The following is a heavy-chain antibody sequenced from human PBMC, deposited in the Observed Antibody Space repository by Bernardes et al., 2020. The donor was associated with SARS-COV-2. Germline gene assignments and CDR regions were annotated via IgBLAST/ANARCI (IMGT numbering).Heavy chain of an antibody. V-gene: IGHV4-39*01. Sequence: SETLSLTCTVSGGSISSSSYYWGWIRQPPGKGLELIGSIYYSGSTYYNPSLKSRVTISVDTSKNQFSLKLSSVTAADTAVYYCARHHPGFLEWTNWFDPWGQGTLVTVSS. J-gene: IGHJ5*02. D-gene: IGHD3-3*01. CDR2: IYYSGST. CDR1: GGSISSSSYY. CDR3: ARHHPGFLEWTNWFDP.